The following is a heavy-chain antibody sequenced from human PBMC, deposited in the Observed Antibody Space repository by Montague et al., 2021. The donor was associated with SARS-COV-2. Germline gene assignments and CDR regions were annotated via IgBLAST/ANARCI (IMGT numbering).Heavy chain of an antibody. CDR2: LYSDGST. CDR1: GFSVSPKY. J-gene: IGHJ4*02. D-gene: IGHD2-21*02. Sequence: SLRLSCATSGFSVSPKYMNWIRQAPGRGLEWVSVLYSDGSTRYADSVKGRFTIFRDNPKNTLYPQMNNLRAEDTAVYYCARGDHYDYFDHWGQGTLVTVSS. V-gene: IGHV3-53*01. CDR3: ARGDHYDYFDH.